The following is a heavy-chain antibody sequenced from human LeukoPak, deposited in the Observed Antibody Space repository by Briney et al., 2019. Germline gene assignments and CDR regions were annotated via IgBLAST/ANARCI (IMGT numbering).Heavy chain of an antibody. J-gene: IGHJ3*02. CDR1: GYTFTGYY. CDR3: ARSGQQLAQEAFDI. CDR2: INPNSGGT. V-gene: IGHV1-2*06. Sequence: ASVKVSCKASGYTFTGYYMHWVRRAPGQGLEWMGRINPNSGGTNYAQKFQGRVTMTRDTSISTAYMELSRLRSDDTAVYYCARSGQQLAQEAFDIWGQGTMVTVSS. D-gene: IGHD6-13*01.